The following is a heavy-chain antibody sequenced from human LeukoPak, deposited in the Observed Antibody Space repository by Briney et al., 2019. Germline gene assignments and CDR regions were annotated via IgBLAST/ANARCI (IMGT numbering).Heavy chain of an antibody. D-gene: IGHD2/OR15-2a*01. J-gene: IGHJ4*02. CDR1: RFTFSTYA. V-gene: IGHV3-30*02. CDR2: IRYDGSNK. CDR3: AKLSCYFDY. Sequence: GGSLRLSCATSRFTFSTYAMHWVRQAPGKGLEWVAFIRYDGSNKYYVDSVKGRFTISRDNSKNTLYLQMNSLRAEDTAVYYCAKLSCYFDYWGQGTLVTVSS.